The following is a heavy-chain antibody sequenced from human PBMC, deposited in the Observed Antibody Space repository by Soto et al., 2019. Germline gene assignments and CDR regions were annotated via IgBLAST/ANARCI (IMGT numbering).Heavy chain of an antibody. J-gene: IGHJ4*02. V-gene: IGHV3-23*01. Sequence: GGSLRLSCAASGFIFSSFAMSWVRQAPGKGLEWVSGISDSGGSTDYADSVKGRFTISRDNSNNTLYLQMNSLRAEDTAVYYCAKEGSNLNYIRYFDYWGPGTLVTVSS. CDR1: GFIFSSFA. CDR3: AKEGSNLNYIRYFDY. D-gene: IGHD1-7*01. CDR2: ISDSGGST.